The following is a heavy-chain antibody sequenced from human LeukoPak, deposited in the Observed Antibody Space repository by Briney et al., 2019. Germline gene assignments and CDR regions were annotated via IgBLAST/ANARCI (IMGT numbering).Heavy chain of an antibody. D-gene: IGHD1-26*01. CDR3: ARVISTGSYYWAEDY. V-gene: IGHV3-21*01. CDR1: GFTFSSYS. CDR2: ISIGSSYI. Sequence: GGSLRLSCAASGFTFSSYSMNWVRQAPGKGLEWVSSISIGSSYIYYADSVKGRFTISRDNAKNSLYLQMNSLRAEDTAVYYCARVISTGSYYWAEDYWGQGTLVTVSS. J-gene: IGHJ4*02.